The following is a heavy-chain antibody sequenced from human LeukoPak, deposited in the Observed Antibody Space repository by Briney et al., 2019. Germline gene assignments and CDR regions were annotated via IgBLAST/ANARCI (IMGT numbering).Heavy chain of an antibody. Sequence: GGSLRLSCAASGFTVSSSYMSWVRQAPGKGLEWVSVIYSGGSTYYADSVKGRFTISRDNSKNTLYLQMNSLRAEDTAVYYCARGGGYGSYWFRDAFDIWGQGTMVTVPS. D-gene: IGHD1-26*01. CDR1: GFTVSSSY. V-gene: IGHV3-66*01. CDR3: ARGGGYGSYWFRDAFDI. CDR2: IYSGGST. J-gene: IGHJ3*02.